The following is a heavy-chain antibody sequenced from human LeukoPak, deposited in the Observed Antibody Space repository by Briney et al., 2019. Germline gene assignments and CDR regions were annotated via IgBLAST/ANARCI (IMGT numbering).Heavy chain of an antibody. D-gene: IGHD6-19*01. Sequence: PSEPLSLTCTVSGGSISSSNYYWGWIRQPPGKGLEWIGNIYYSGSTYYKPSLKTRVTISVDTSKNQFSLKLTSVTAADTAVYYCARHASVDGNWPRPLDYWGQGSLVTVSS. CDR3: ARHASVDGNWPRPLDY. J-gene: IGHJ4*02. V-gene: IGHV4-39*01. CDR1: GGSISSSNYY. CDR2: IYYSGST.